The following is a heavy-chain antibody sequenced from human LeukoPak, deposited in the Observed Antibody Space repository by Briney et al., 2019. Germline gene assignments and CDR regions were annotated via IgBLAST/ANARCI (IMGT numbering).Heavy chain of an antibody. CDR1: GGTFIIYA. CDR2: IIPILGIA. J-gene: IGHJ6*02. CDR3: AVSVRNPRPTSFYGMDV. Sequence: VTVTFTGSGGTFIIYANSWVRQAPGRGGEGMGRIIPILGIANYAQKFQGRVTITADKSTSTAYMELSSLRSEDTPVYYCAVSVRNPRPTSFYGMDVWGQGTTVTVSS. D-gene: IGHD1-1*01. V-gene: IGHV1-69*04.